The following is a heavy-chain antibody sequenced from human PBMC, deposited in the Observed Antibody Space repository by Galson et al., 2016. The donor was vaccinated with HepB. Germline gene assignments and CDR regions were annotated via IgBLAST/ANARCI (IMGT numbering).Heavy chain of an antibody. Sequence: SVKVSCKASGYTFTNNYLHWVRQAPGQGPEWMGTFRPSSGGTTYAQKLQGRVTMTGDTSTNTVYMELSSLRSEDTAVYYCAREQGETYFFDYWGQGTLVTVSS. D-gene: IGHD2-21*01. V-gene: IGHV1-46*04. CDR2: FRPSSGGT. CDR3: AREQGETYFFDY. CDR1: GYTFTNNY. J-gene: IGHJ4*02.